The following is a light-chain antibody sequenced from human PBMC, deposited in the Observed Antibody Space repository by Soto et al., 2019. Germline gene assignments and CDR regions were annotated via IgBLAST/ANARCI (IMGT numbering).Light chain of an antibody. V-gene: IGLV1-44*01. CDR3: AAWDASLNGYV. J-gene: IGLJ1*01. Sequence: QSALTQPPSPSATPGQRVTISCSGSSSNIGSKTVNWYQQLPGTVPKLLIYNSYQRPSGVPDRFSGSKSGTSASLAISGLQSEDEADYCCAAWDASLNGYVFGTGTKVTVL. CDR1: SSNIGSKT. CDR2: NSY.